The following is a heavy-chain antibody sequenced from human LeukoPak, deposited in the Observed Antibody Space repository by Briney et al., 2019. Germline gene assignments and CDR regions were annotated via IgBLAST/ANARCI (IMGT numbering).Heavy chain of an antibody. J-gene: IGHJ4*02. CDR3: ARGGDYGSGSTRRYFDY. Sequence: ASVKVSCKASGGTFSSYAISWVRQAPGQGLEWMGIINPSGGSTSYAQKFQGRVTMTRDTSTSTVYMELSSLRSEDTAVYYCARGGDYGSGSTRRYFDYWGQGTLVTVSS. D-gene: IGHD3-10*01. CDR2: INPSGGST. V-gene: IGHV1-46*01. CDR1: GGTFSSYA.